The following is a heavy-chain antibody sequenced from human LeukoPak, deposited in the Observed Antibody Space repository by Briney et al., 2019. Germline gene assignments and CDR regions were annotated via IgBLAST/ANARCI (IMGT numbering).Heavy chain of an antibody. CDR3: AKRGVVIRVILVGFHKEAYYFDS. CDR1: GITLSNYG. D-gene: IGHD3-22*01. V-gene: IGHV3-23*01. J-gene: IGHJ4*02. CDR2: ISDSGGGT. Sequence: GGSLRLSCAVSGITLSNYGMSWVRQAPGRGLEWVAGISDSGGGTKYADSVKGRFTISRDNPKNTLYLQMNSLKAEDTAVYFCAKRGVVIRVILVGFHKEAYYFDSWGQGALVTVSS.